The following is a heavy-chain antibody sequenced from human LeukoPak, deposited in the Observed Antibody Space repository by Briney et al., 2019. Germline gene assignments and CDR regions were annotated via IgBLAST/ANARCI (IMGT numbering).Heavy chain of an antibody. J-gene: IGHJ4*02. D-gene: IGHD5-18*01. CDR2: INPNGGGT. CDR3: TRAVLLGTDFDY. V-gene: IGHV1-2*02. CDR1: GYTFSGYY. Sequence: ASVKVSCKASGYTFSGYYMHWVRQAPGQGLEWMGWINPNGGGTNYAQKFQGRVTMTRDTSISTAYMELSRLRSDDTAVYYCTRAVLLGTDFDYWGQGTLVTVSS.